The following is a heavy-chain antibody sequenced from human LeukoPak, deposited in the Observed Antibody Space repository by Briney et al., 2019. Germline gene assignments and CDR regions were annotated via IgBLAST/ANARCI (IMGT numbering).Heavy chain of an antibody. Sequence: SETLSLTCTVSGGSISSYYWSWIRQPPGKGLEWIGYIYYSGSTNYNPSLKSRVTISVDTSKNQFSLKLSSVTAADTAVYYWAGLRLGFGVDYGGQGTLSPSPQ. D-gene: IGHD3-10*01. J-gene: IGHJ4*02. V-gene: IGHV4-59*08. CDR3: AGLRLGFGVDY. CDR2: IYYSGST. CDR1: GGSISSYY.